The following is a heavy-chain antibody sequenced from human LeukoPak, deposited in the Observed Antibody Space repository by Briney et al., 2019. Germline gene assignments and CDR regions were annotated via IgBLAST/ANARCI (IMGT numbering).Heavy chain of an antibody. V-gene: IGHV4-39*07. Sequence: SETLSLTCTVSGGSIRSGSYYWAWIRQPPGKGLEWIGSIYYRGSTYYTPSLTSRVTMLVDTSKNQFSLKLSSVTAADTAIYYCARDLILVGAPRVFDSWGQGTLVTVSS. CDR1: GGSIRSGSYY. CDR2: IYYRGST. J-gene: IGHJ5*01. D-gene: IGHD1-26*01. CDR3: ARDLILVGAPRVFDS.